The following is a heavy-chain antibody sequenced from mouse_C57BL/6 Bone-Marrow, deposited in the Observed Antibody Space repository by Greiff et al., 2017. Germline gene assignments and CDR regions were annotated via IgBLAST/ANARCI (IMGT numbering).Heavy chain of an antibody. D-gene: IGHD2-4*01. V-gene: IGHV1-63*01. CDR2: IYPGGGYT. J-gene: IGHJ3*01. CDR1: GYTFTNYW. Sequence: VKLVESGAELVRPGTSVKMSCKASGYTFTNYWIGWAKQRPGHGLEWIGDIYPGGGYTNYNEKFKGKATLTADKSSSTAYMQFSSLTSEDSAIYYSVLRGGYDYDVIAYWGQGTLVTVSA. CDR3: VLRGGYDYDVIAY.